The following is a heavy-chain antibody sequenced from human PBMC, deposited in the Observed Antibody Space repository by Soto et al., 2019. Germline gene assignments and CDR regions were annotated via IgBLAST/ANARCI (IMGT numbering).Heavy chain of an antibody. V-gene: IGHV3-23*01. J-gene: IGHJ6*03. Sequence: PGGPMRLSCTASGFNFKTFARSWVRQTPGKGLEWVSDISGSGGRTNYADSVKGRFTISRDNSKNTLYLQMNSLRAEDTAVYYCAKYRYHFWNGKRNLPYIMDFRGKGTTVTVSS. D-gene: IGHD3-3*01. CDR2: ISGSGGRT. CDR1: GFNFKTFA. CDR3: AKYRYHFWNGKRNLPYIMDF.